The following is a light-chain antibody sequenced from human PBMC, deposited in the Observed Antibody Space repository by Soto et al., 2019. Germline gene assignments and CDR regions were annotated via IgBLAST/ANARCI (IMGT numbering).Light chain of an antibody. CDR3: QRYNSLVT. J-gene: IGKJ4*01. CDR2: GAS. V-gene: IGKV3-15*01. CDR1: QSISTT. Sequence: EIVLTQSPVTLSVSPGERATLSCRASQSISTTLVWYQQKPGQAPRLLIYGASTRATGVPARVSGSGSGTEFTLTISSLQSEDFAVYYCQRYNSLVTFGGGTKVEIK.